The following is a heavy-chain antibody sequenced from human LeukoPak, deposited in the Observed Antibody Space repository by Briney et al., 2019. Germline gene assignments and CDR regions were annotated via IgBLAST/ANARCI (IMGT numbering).Heavy chain of an antibody. CDR3: ARDEWWQLIAVAITSYFDC. CDR2: IRGDGSEI. J-gene: IGHJ4*02. Sequence: PGGSLRLSCAASGFAFSSCWMSWVRQAPGKGLEWVANIRGDGSEIHYLGSVKGRFTISRDNAKNSLYLQMNSLRAEDTAVYYCARDEWWQLIAVAITSYFDCWGQGTLITVSS. D-gene: IGHD6-19*01. V-gene: IGHV3-7*01. CDR1: GFAFSSCW.